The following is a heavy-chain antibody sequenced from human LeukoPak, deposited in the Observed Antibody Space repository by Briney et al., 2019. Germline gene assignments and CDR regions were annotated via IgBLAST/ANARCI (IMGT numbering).Heavy chain of an antibody. CDR2: IDPTDSYT. D-gene: IGHD3-22*01. J-gene: IGHJ4*01. CDR1: GYGFTSYY. CDR3: ARHSRATSYYDSSGYYYPDY. V-gene: IGHV5-10-1*01. Sequence: GESLKISCKGSGYGFTSYYISWVRQVPGKGLEWMGRIDPTDSYTNYSPSFQGHVTISTDKSISTAYLQWSSLKASDTAMYYCARHSRATSYYDSSGYYYPDYWGQGTLLTVSS.